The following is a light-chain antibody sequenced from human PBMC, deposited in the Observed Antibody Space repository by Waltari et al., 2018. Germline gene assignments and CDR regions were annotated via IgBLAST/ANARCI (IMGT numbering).Light chain of an antibody. CDR3: QQSYTTPFT. CDR2: AAS. CDR1: ESIDNY. J-gene: IGKJ3*01. V-gene: IGKV1-39*01. Sequence: IRMTRSPSSLSPSVVDSVTITCRESESIDNYVKWYQHKPGKAPEPLIFAASTLHGGVPSRFSGSGSGTDFTLTISSLQPEDFAAYYCQQSYTTPFTFGPGTNVDSK.